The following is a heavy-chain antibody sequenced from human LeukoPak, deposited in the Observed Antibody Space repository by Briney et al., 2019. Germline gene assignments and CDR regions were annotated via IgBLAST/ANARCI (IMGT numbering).Heavy chain of an antibody. CDR1: GLTFSTYN. J-gene: IGHJ3*02. Sequence: GGSLRLSCAASGLTFSTYNMNWVRQAPGKGLEWVSSISNNNAYMYYADSVKGRFTISRDNAKNSLYLQMNSLTAEDTAVYYCASRYCSSTSCYAFDIWGRGTLVTVSS. CDR2: ISNNNAYM. V-gene: IGHV3-21*01. D-gene: IGHD2-2*01. CDR3: ASRYCSSTSCYAFDI.